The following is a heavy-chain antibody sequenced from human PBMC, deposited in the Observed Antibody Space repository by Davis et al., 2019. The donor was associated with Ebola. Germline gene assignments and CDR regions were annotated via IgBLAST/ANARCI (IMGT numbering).Heavy chain of an antibody. D-gene: IGHD4-17*01. CDR1: GFTFSGSA. CDR3: TSTVSPEFADY. V-gene: IGHV3-73*01. Sequence: GESLKISCAASGFTFSGSAMHWVRQASGKGLEWVGRIRSKANSYATAYAASVKGRFTISRDDSKNTAYLQMNSLKTEGTAVYYCTSTVSPEFADYWGQGTLVTVSS. J-gene: IGHJ4*02. CDR2: IRSKANSYAT.